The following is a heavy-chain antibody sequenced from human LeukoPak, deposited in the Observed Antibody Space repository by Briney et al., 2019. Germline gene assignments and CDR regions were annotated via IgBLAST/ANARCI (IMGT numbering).Heavy chain of an antibody. CDR1: GGSISSHY. CDR3: ARAGAYDFWSGYYFWFDP. J-gene: IGHJ5*02. V-gene: IGHV4-59*11. D-gene: IGHD3-3*01. CDR2: IYYSGST. Sequence: PSETLSLTCTVSGGSISSHYWSWIRQPPGKGLEWIGYIYYSGSTNYNSSLKSRVTISVDTSKNQFSLKLSSVTAADTAVYYCARAGAYDFWSGYYFWFDPWGQGTLVTVSS.